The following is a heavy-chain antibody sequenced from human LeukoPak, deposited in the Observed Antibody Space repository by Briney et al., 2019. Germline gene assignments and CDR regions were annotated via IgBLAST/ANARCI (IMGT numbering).Heavy chain of an antibody. V-gene: IGHV1-2*02. J-gene: IGHJ4*02. Sequence: ASVKVSCKASGYTFNDHYIQWARQAPGQGLEWMGWINPHNGATRYSQKFQGRVTMTRDTSISTAYLELSRLRSDDTAVYYCAREHMTRVTLDYWGQGTLVTVSS. D-gene: IGHD4-17*01. CDR1: GYTFNDHY. CDR3: AREHMTRVTLDY. CDR2: INPHNGAT.